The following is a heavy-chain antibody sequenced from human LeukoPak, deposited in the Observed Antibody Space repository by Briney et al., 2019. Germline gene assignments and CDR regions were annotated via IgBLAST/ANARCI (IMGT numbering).Heavy chain of an antibody. Sequence: GGSLRLSCAASGFTFSDYYMTWIRQAPGKGLEWVSYISSSGSTTYYADSVKGRFTISRDNSKNTLYLQMNSLRAEDTAVYYCAKGPAGSSGYNYAYWGQGTLVTVSS. J-gene: IGHJ4*02. CDR1: GFTFSDYY. CDR2: ISSSGSTT. V-gene: IGHV3-11*01. CDR3: AKGPAGSSGYNYAY. D-gene: IGHD3-22*01.